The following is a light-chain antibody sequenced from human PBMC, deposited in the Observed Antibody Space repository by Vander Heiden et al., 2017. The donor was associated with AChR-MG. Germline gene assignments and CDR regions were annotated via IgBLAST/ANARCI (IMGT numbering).Light chain of an antibody. J-gene: IGKJ1*01. CDR1: QSGISS. Sequence: VLTQSPATLSVSPAERATLSSRASQSGISSRAWYQQRPGQAPRLIIYAASTTAAGIPVRVRGSGSGSEFTLTISILQSEDFAVYDCHQYYSWASWTFGQGTKVEIK. CDR2: AAS. V-gene: IGKV3-15*01. CDR3: HQYYSWASWT.